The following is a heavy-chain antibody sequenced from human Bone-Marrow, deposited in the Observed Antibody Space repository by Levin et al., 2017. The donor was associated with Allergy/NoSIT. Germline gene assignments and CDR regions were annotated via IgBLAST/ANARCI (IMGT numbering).Heavy chain of an antibody. CDR3: ARGAYYKFGNGNYKENYYFGMDS. CDR1: GGIFSTSA. J-gene: IGHJ6*01. Sequence: GGSLRLSCKASGGIFSTSAISWVRQAPGQGLEWMGGIIPVFGAANYSQTFQGGITISADESTSTVYMELTSLRPEDTAVYYCARGAYYKFGNGNYKENYYFGMDSWGQGTTVTVSS. V-gene: IGHV1-69*01. CDR2: IIPVFGAA. D-gene: IGHD3-3*01.